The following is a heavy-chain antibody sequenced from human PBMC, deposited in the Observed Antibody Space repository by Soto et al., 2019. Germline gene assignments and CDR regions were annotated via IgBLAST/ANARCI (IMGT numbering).Heavy chain of an antibody. J-gene: IGHJ4*02. CDR1: GITFSSYW. V-gene: IGHV3-74*01. CDR3: AREACSGGNCFYFGPDY. Sequence: PGGSLRLSCAASGITFSSYWMHWGRQAPGKGLVWVPRIKSDGSSTSYADSVKGRFTISRDNAKNTLYLQMNSLRAEDTAVYYCAREACSGGNCFYFGPDYWGQET. CDR2: IKSDGSST. D-gene: IGHD2-15*01.